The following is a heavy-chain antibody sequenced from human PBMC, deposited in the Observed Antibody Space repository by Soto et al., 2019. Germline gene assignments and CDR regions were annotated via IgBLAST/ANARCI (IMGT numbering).Heavy chain of an antibody. CDR2: IYYSGST. CDR3: ARLGYYYYYMDV. CDR1: GGSISSYY. J-gene: IGHJ6*03. Sequence: SETLSLTCTVSGGSISSYYWSWIRQPPGKGLEWIGYIYYSGSTNYNPSLKSRVTISVDTSKNQFSLKLSSVTAADTAVYYCARLGYYYYYMDVWGKGTTVTVSS. D-gene: IGHD6-6*01. V-gene: IGHV4-59*01.